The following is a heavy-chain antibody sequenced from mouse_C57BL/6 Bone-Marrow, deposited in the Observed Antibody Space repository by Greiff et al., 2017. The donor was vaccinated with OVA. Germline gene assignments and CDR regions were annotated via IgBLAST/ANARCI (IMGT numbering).Heavy chain of an antibody. CDR2: IYPRDGST. CDR3: ARGRGGDDRGVYYFDY. J-gene: IGHJ2*01. V-gene: IGHV1-85*01. Sequence: QVHVKQSGPELVKPGASVKLSCKASGYTFTSYDINWVKQRPGQGLEWIGWIYPRDGSTKYNEKFKGKATLTVDTSSSTAYMELHSLTSEDSAVYVCARGRGGDDRGVYYFDYWGQGTTVTVSA. CDR1: GYTFTSYD. D-gene: IGHD2-2*01.